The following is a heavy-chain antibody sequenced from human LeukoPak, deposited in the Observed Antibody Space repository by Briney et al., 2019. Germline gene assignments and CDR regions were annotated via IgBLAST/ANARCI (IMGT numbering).Heavy chain of an antibody. Sequence: SETLSLTCTVSGGSISSYYWSWIRQPPGKGLEWVGYIYYIGSTNYNPSLKSRVTISVDTSKNQFSLRLSSVTAADSAVYFCAREGREPAAGMDYWGQGTLVTVSS. V-gene: IGHV4-59*01. CDR1: GGSISSYY. CDR3: AREGREPAAGMDY. CDR2: IYYIGST. J-gene: IGHJ4*02. D-gene: IGHD6-13*01.